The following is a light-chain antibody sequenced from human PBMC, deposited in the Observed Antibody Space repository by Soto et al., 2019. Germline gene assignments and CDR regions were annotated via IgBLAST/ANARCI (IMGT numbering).Light chain of an antibody. Sequence: GERVTLSCRASQSISSYLNWYQQKPGKAPKLLIYAASSLQSGVPSRFSGSGSGTDFTLTISSLQPEDFATYYCQQSYSTRITFGQGTQLEIK. CDR2: AAS. V-gene: IGKV1-39*01. J-gene: IGKJ5*01. CDR1: QSISSY. CDR3: QQSYSTRIT.